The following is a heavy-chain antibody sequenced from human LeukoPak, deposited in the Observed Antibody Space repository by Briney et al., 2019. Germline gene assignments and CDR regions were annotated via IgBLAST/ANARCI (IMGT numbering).Heavy chain of an antibody. V-gene: IGHV4-61*05. CDR2: IYYSGST. D-gene: IGHD2-21*02. Sequence: SETLSLTCTVSGGSISSSSYYWGWIRQPPGKGLEWIGYIYYSGSTNYNPSLKSRVTISVDTSKNQFSLKLSSVTAADTAMYYCARHSGVVVTEIYYYYGMDVWGQGTTVTVSS. CDR3: ARHSGVVVTEIYYYYGMDV. CDR1: GGSISSSSYY. J-gene: IGHJ6*02.